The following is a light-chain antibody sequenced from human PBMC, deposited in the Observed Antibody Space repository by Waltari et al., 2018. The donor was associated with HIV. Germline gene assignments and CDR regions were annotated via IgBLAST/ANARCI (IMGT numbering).Light chain of an antibody. CDR2: DVD. CDR1: SSDISTYSF. Sequence: QSALTQPASVSGSPGQSTTISCTGTSSDISTYSFVSWYQKHPDKAPKLLIYDVDNRPSGVSRRFSGSKSGDTASLTISSIQADDEADYYCSSYTTTNTVVFGGGTKFTVL. CDR3: SSYTTTNTVV. V-gene: IGLV2-14*03. J-gene: IGLJ2*01.